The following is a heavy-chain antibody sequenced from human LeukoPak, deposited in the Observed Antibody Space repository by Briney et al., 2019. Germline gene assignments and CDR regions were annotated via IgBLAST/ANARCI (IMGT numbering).Heavy chain of an antibody. D-gene: IGHD2-2*01. CDR2: IMPLFGTA. V-gene: IGHV1-69*05. CDR3: ASWAGYCSSNNCYATSLDY. CDR1: GGTFNNSA. J-gene: IGHJ4*02. Sequence: GASVKVSCKTSGGTFNNSAISWVRQAPGQGLEWLGGIMPLFGTAGYAQKFQGRVTITKDESTRTVYLELTSLTSDDTAVYYCASWAGYCSSNNCYATSLDYWGQGTLVTVSA.